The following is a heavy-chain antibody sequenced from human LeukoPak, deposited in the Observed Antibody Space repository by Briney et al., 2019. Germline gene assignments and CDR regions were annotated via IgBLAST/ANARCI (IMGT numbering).Heavy chain of an antibody. D-gene: IGHD3-22*01. CDR2: ISSSSSTI. V-gene: IGHV3-48*03. CDR1: GFTFSSYE. Sequence: PGGSLRLSCAASGFTFSSYEMNWVRQAPGKGLEWVSYISSSSSTIYYAESVKGRFTISRDNAKNSLYLQLNSLRAEDTAVYYCARVGGYYYDGSGYYYGYWGQGTLVTVSS. J-gene: IGHJ4*02. CDR3: ARVGGYYYDGSGYYYGY.